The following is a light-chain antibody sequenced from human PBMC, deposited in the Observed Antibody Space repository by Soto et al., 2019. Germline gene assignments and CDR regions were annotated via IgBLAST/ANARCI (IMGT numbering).Light chain of an antibody. J-gene: IGKJ5*01. CDR3: QQYNSYPVT. CDR2: DAS. CDR1: QDISNF. V-gene: IGKV1-16*01. Sequence: DIQMTQSPSSLSASVGDRVTITCRASQDISNFLAWFQHNPGKAPKSLIYDASTLQSGVPSRFSGSVSGTDFTLTISSLQPEDFATYFCQQYNSYPVTFGQGTRLEIK.